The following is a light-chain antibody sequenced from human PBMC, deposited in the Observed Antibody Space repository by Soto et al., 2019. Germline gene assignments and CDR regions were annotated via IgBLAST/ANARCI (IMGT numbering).Light chain of an antibody. Sequence: EIVMTQSPSTLSVSPGERSAVSCMASQSVSSSYLAWYQQKPGQAPRLLIYGASSRASGIPDRFSGSGSGTDFTLTISRLETEDFAVFYCQQYGTSEIIFGQGTRLEIK. CDR3: QQYGTSEII. CDR2: GAS. J-gene: IGKJ5*01. V-gene: IGKV3-20*01. CDR1: QSVSSSY.